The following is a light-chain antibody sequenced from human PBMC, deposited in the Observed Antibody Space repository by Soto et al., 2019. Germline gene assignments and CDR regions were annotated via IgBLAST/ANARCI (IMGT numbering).Light chain of an antibody. CDR2: LGS. J-gene: IGKJ1*01. CDR3: MQALQTRT. V-gene: IGKV2-28*01. CDR1: QSLLHSNVNNY. Sequence: DIVMTQPPLSLPVSPGEPASISCRSSQSLLHSNVNNYLDWYLQKPGQSPQLLIYLGSNRASGVPDRFSGSGSGTDFTLKISRVEAEDVGVYYCMQALQTRTFGQGTKVDIK.